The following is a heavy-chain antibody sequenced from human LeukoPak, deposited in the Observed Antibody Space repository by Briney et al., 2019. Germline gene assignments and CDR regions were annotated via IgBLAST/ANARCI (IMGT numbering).Heavy chain of an antibody. V-gene: IGHV1-2*02. D-gene: IGHD5-12*01. J-gene: IGHJ4*02. CDR1: GYTFTGYY. CDR2: INPNSGGT. CDR3: ARVYSGYENVDY. Sequence: ASVRVSCKAAGYTFTGYYLHWMRQAPGQGLEWMGWINPNSGGTQYAQRFQGRVTMTRDTSITTAYMELSSLTSDDTAVYYCARVYSGYENVDYWLRATMATVSS.